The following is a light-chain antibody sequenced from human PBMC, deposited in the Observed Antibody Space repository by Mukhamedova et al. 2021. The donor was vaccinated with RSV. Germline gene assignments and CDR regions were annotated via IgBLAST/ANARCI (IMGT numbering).Light chain of an antibody. J-gene: IGKJ2*03. CDR2: GAS. V-gene: IGKV1-39*01. Sequence: WYQRRVHGTTPKLLIYGASNLQSGVPSRFTGSGSGTDFTLTISSLQPEDFAIYYCQQSYSSRYSFGQGTKLQIK. CDR3: QQSYSSRYS.